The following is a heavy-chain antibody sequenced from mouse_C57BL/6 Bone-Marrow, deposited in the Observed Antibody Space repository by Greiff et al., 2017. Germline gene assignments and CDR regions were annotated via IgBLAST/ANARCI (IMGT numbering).Heavy chain of an antibody. CDR3: SRQVTTVLATKYFDV. CDR2: LSGGGGNT. D-gene: IGHD1-1*01. V-gene: IGHV5-9*01. Sequence: DVQLVESGGGLVKPGGSLKLSCAASGFTFSSYTMSWVRQTPEKRLQWVAALSGGGGNTYSPDRVKGRFTISRDNDKNILYLQRSSLRSEDTALYYCSRQVTTVLATKYFDVWGTGTTVTVAS. CDR1: GFTFSSYT. J-gene: IGHJ1*03.